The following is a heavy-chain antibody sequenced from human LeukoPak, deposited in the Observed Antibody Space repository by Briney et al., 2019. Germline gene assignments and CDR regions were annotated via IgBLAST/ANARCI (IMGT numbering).Heavy chain of an antibody. J-gene: IGHJ4*02. V-gene: IGHV4-4*07. D-gene: IGHD3-10*01. Sequence: SETLSLTCTVSGGSISSYYWSWIRQPAGKGLEWIGRIYTSGSTNYNPSLKSRVTMSVDTSKNQFSLKLSSVTAADTAVYYCARTTEDMVRGPQHYFDYWGQGTLVTVSS. CDR3: ARTTEDMVRGPQHYFDY. CDR1: GGSISSYY. CDR2: IYTSGST.